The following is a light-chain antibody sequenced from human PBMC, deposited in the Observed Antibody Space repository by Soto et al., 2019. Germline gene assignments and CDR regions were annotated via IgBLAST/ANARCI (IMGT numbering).Light chain of an antibody. J-gene: IGKJ5*01. CDR2: GAS. CDR1: QSVSSSY. V-gene: IGKV3-20*01. Sequence: EIVLTQSPGTLSLSPGERATLSCRASQSVSSSYLAWYQQKPGQAPRLLIYGASSRATGIPDRFSGSGSGTDLTSTISRLVPEDFAVYYCQQYGSSPPITFGQGTRLEIK. CDR3: QQYGSSPPIT.